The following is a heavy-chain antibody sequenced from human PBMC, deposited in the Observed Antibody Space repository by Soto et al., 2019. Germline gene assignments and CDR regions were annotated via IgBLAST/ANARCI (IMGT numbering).Heavy chain of an antibody. CDR1: GFTFSSYG. CDR3: ARVAPAASMYCYYYYMDV. D-gene: IGHD2-2*01. Sequence: QVQLVESGGGVVQPGRSLRLSCAASGFTFSSYGMHWVRQAPGKGLEWVAVIWYDGSNKYYADSVKGRFTISRDNSKNTLYLQMNSLRAEDTAVYYCARVAPAASMYCYYYYMDVWGKGTTVTVSS. J-gene: IGHJ6*03. V-gene: IGHV3-33*01. CDR2: IWYDGSNK.